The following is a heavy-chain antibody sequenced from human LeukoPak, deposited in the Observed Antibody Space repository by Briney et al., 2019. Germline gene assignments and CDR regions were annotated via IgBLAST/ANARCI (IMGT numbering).Heavy chain of an antibody. CDR1: GGSLSNYY. J-gene: IGHJ6*02. CDR2: IYYSGST. V-gene: IGHV4-59*01. D-gene: IGHD5-24*01. CDR3: ARADGYYYGMDV. Sequence: SETLSLTCTVSGGSLSNYYWSWIRQPPGKGLEWIGYIYYSGSTNYNPSLKSRVTISADTSKNQFSLKLTSVSAADTAVYYCARADGYYYGMDVWGQGTTVTVSS.